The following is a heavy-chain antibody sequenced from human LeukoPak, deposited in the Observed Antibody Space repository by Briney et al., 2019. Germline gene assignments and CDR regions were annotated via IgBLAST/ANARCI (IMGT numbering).Heavy chain of an antibody. J-gene: IGHJ4*02. CDR2: ISYDGNNK. V-gene: IGHV3-30*04. CDR3: ARKGGTMVNYRPFDF. CDR1: GFTFSSYS. D-gene: IGHD3-10*01. Sequence: GGSLRLSCAASGFTFSSYSMHWVRQAPGKGLEWVAVISYDGNNKYYADSVKGRFTISRENSKNTMYLQMNSLRAEDTAVYYCARKGGTMVNYRPFDFWGQGTLVTVSS.